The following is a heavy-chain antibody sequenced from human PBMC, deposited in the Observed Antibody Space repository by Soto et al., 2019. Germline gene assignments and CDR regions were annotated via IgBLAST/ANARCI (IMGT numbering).Heavy chain of an antibody. J-gene: IGHJ5*02. D-gene: IGHD4-17*01. CDR1: GFTFSSYS. V-gene: IGHV3-48*01. CDR3: ARDPAATVTTRVRWFDP. CDR2: ISSSSSTI. Sequence: EVQLVESGGGLVQPGGSLRLSCAASGFTFSSYSMNWVRQAPGKGLEWVSYISSSSSTIYYADSVKGRFTISRDNAKNSLYLQMNSLRAEDTAVYYCARDPAATVTTRVRWFDPWGQGTLVTVSS.